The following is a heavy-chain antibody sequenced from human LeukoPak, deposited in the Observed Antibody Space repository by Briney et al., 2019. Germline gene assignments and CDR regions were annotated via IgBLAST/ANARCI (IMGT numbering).Heavy chain of an antibody. V-gene: IGHV3-11*01. CDR3: ARDEAYYYDSSGYDY. CDR1: GFTFSDYY. Sequence: PGGSLRLSCAASGFTFSDYYMSWIRQAPGKGLEWVSYISSSGNTIYYADSVKGRFTISRDNAKNSLYLQMNSLRAEDTAVYYCARDEAYYYDSSGYDYWGQGTLVTVSS. J-gene: IGHJ4*02. CDR2: ISSSGNTI. D-gene: IGHD3-22*01.